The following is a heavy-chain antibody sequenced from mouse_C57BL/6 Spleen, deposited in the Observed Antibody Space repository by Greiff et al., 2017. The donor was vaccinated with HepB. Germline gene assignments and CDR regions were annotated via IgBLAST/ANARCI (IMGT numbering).Heavy chain of an antibody. CDR2: IRSKSNNYAT. CDR1: GFSFNTYA. J-gene: IGHJ4*01. CDR3: VRPLYYYGSYYAMDY. Sequence: EVMLVESGGGLVQPKGSLKLSCAASGFSFNTYAMNWVRQAPGKGLEWVARIRSKSNNYATYYADSVKDRFTISRDDSESMLYLQMNNLKTEDTAMYYCVRPLYYYGSYYAMDYWGQGTSVTVSS. D-gene: IGHD1-1*01. V-gene: IGHV10-1*01.